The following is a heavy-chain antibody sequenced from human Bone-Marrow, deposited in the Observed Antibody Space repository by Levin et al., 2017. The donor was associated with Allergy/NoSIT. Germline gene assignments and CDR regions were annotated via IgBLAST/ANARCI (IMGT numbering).Heavy chain of an antibody. J-gene: IGHJ5*02. Sequence: SVKVSCKASGFTFTSSAMQWVRQARGQRLEWIGWIVVGSGNTNYAQKFQERVTITRDMSTSTAYMELSSLRSEDTAVYYCAAFFPYCGGDCLRFDPWGQGTLVTVSS. CDR2: IVVGSGNT. CDR1: GFTFTSSA. D-gene: IGHD2-21*02. V-gene: IGHV1-58*02. CDR3: AAFFPYCGGDCLRFDP.